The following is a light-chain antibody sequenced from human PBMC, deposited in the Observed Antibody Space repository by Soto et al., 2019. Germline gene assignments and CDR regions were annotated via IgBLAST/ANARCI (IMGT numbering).Light chain of an antibody. J-gene: IGKJ4*01. Sequence: EIEMTQSPATLSVSPGERATLSCRASQSINSALAWYQQKPGQSPRLLIYGASTRATGIPTRFSGSGSGTEFTLTISSLQSEDFAVYYCQHYNKWPPWLTFGGGTKLEIQ. CDR1: QSINSA. V-gene: IGKV3-15*01. CDR2: GAS. CDR3: QHYNKWPPWLT.